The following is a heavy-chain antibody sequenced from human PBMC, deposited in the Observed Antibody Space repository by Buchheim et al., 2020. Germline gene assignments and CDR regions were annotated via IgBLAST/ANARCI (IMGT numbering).Heavy chain of an antibody. J-gene: IGHJ4*02. V-gene: IGHV3-30*04. D-gene: IGHD5/OR15-5a*01. Sequence: QVQLVESGGGVVQPGRSLTLSCATSTFFNNYAMHWVRQAPGKGLEWVAVVSNDGRDKHHADSVKGRFLTPSDNSRNPLFLQMNSLRTEDTAVYYCARDTSVSANYYFDYWGQGTL. CDR2: VSNDGRDK. CDR3: ARDTSVSANYYFDY. CDR1: TFFNNYA.